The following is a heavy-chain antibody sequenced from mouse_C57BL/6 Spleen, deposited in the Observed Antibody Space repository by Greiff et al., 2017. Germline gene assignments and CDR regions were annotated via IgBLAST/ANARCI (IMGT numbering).Heavy chain of an antibody. V-gene: IGHV1-52*01. J-gene: IGHJ4*01. CDR1: GYTFTSYW. D-gene: IGHD1-1*01. CDR2: IDPSDSET. Sequence: QVQLQQPGAELVRPGSSVKLSCKASGYTFTSYWMHWVKQRPIQGLEWIGNIDPSDSETHYNQKFKDKATLTVDKSSSTAYMQLSSLTSEDSAVYYCAREGSSQYYAMDYWGQGTSVTVSS. CDR3: AREGSSQYYAMDY.